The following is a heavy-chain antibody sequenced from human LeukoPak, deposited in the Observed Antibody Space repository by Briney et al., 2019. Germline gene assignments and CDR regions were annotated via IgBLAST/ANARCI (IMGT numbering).Heavy chain of an antibody. D-gene: IGHD3-10*01. V-gene: IGHV3-20*04. CDR3: ARGRGSRSYHYYYYMDV. Sequence: RPGGSLRLSCAASGFTFSSYEMNWVRQAPGKGLEWVSGINWNGGSTGYADSVKGRFTISRDNAKNSLYLQMNSLRAEDTALYYCARGRGSRSYHYYYYMDVWGKGTTVTVSS. CDR1: GFTFSSYE. J-gene: IGHJ6*03. CDR2: INWNGGST.